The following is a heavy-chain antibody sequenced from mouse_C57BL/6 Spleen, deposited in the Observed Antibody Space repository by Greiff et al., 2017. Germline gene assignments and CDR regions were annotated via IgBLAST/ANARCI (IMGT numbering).Heavy chain of an antibody. CDR1: GFSLTSYG. Sequence: VKLVESGPGLVAPSQSLSITCTVSGFSLTSYGVDWVRQSPGKGLEWLGVIWGVGSTNYNSALKSRLSISKDNSKSQVFLKMNSLQTDDTAMYYCATLYYGSSPFAYWGQGTLVTVSA. J-gene: IGHJ3*01. D-gene: IGHD1-1*01. CDR2: IWGVGST. V-gene: IGHV2-6*01. CDR3: ATLYYGSSPFAY.